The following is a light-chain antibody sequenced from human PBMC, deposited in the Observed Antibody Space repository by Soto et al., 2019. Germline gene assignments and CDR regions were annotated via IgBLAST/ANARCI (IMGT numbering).Light chain of an antibody. CDR1: QSVSSN. CDR2: GAS. CDR3: QQYGSSPYT. J-gene: IGKJ2*01. Sequence: EIVMTQSPATLSVSPGERATLSCRASQSVSSNLAWYQQKPGQAPRLLIYGASTRATGIPDRFSGSGSGTDFTLTIIRLEPEDFAVYYCQQYGSSPYTFGQGTKVDIK. V-gene: IGKV3-20*01.